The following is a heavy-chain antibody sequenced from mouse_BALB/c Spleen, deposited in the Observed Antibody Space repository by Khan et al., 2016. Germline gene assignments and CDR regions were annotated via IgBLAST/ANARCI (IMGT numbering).Heavy chain of an antibody. CDR1: GYTFTDYW. Sequence: QVQLKQSGAELAKPGASVKMSCKASGYTFTDYWMHWVKQSPGQGLEWIGYINPSTGYTEYNQKFKDKATLTADKSSSTAYMQLSSLTSEDSAVYDCARWSYYYGSSYGWFAYWGQGTLVTVSA. V-gene: IGHV1-7*01. CDR2: INPSTGYT. D-gene: IGHD1-1*01. J-gene: IGHJ3*01. CDR3: ARWSYYYGSSYGWFAY.